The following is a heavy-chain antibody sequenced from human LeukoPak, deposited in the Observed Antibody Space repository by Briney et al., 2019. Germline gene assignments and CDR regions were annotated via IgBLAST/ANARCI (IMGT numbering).Heavy chain of an antibody. CDR1: GCAVSGNH. J-gene: IGHJ4*02. D-gene: IGHD1-26*01. CDR3: ARVDWEGSGSYYFDY. V-gene: IGHV3-66*02. Sequence: GGPLTLSCAASGCAVSGNHKTWRRKAPGKGLEWVSIICGSGGIKFYAGSDKGRFTNSRDNYKNTLYLQMNNLRAEDMAVHYCARVDWEGSGSYYFDYWGQGTMVTVSS. CDR2: ICGSGGIK.